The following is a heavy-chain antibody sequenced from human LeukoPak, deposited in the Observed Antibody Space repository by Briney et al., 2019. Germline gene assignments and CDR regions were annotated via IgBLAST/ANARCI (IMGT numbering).Heavy chain of an antibody. CDR1: GGTFSSYP. V-gene: IGHV1-69*04. J-gene: IGHJ5*02. CDR2: IIPILGIA. D-gene: IGHD1-1*01. Sequence: AASVKVSCKASGGTFSSYPISWVRQAPGQGLEWMGRIIPILGIANYAQKFQGRVTITADKSTSTAYMELSSLRSEDTAVYYCARELERLGWFDPWGQGTLVTVSS. CDR3: ARELERLGWFDP.